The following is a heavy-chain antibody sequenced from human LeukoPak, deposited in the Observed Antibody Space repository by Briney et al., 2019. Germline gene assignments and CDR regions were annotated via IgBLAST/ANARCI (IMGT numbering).Heavy chain of an antibody. Sequence: GGSLRLSCAASGFTFHNYAIHWVRQAPGKGLEWVSLTSGDGITTYFADSVKGRFTISRDHSKSSLSLQMNSLRTEDTALYYCARDHVCGGADYWGQGTLVTVSS. CDR1: GFTFHNYA. V-gene: IGHV3-43*02. CDR3: ARDHVCGGADY. CDR2: TSGDGITT. J-gene: IGHJ4*02. D-gene: IGHD3-10*01.